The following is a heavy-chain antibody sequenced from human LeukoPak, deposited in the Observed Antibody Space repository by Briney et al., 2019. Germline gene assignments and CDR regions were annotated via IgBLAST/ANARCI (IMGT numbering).Heavy chain of an antibody. J-gene: IGHJ4*02. D-gene: IGHD2-15*01. CDR3: ASRDPCSGGSCYGLGY. Sequence: PGGSLRLSCAASGFTSSSYAMSWVRQAPGRGLEWVSAISGGGSSTYYADSVKGRFTISRDNSKNTLYLQMNSLRAEDTAVYYCASRDPCSGGSCYGLGYWGQGTLVTVSS. CDR2: ISGGGSST. V-gene: IGHV3-23*01. CDR1: GFTSSSYA.